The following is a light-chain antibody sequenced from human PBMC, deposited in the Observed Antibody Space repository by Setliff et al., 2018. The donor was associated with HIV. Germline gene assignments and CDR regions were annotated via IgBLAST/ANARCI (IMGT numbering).Light chain of an antibody. CDR1: STDVGGYDS. CDR3: CSYGGPSTFYV. CDR2: DVN. V-gene: IGLV2-11*01. Sequence: SVSGSPGQSVTISCTTTSTDVGGYDSVSWYQQLPGKAPKLMIYDVNKRPSGIPDRFSGSKSGNTASLTISGLQAADEADYYCCSYGGPSTFYVFGTGTKV. J-gene: IGLJ1*01.